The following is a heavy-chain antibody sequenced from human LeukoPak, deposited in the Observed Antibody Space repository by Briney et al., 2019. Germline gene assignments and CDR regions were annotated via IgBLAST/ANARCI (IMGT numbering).Heavy chain of an antibody. Sequence: GGSLRLTCAASGFRFSSYAMSWVRQAPGKGLEWVSAISGSGVSTYYADSVKGRFTVSRDNSKNTLYLQMSSLRAEDTAVYYCAKDERNWNYNLASQTYDWGQGTLVTVSS. J-gene: IGHJ4*02. V-gene: IGHV3-23*01. D-gene: IGHD1-7*01. CDR3: AKDERNWNYNLASQTYD. CDR2: ISGSGVST. CDR1: GFRFSSYA.